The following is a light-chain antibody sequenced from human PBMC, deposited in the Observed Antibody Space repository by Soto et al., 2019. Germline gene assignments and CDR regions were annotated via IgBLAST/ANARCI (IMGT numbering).Light chain of an antibody. CDR1: QDINSY. CDR3: QQYTIYPIT. J-gene: IGKJ4*01. V-gene: IGKV1D-16*01. CDR2: AAS. Sequence: DVQMTQSPSSLSASVGDRVTITCRASQDINSYLAWYQQKPGNAPKSLIYAASSLQTGVPSRFSGSESGTDFTLTISNLQPEDSATYYCQQYTIYPITFGGGTKVEIK.